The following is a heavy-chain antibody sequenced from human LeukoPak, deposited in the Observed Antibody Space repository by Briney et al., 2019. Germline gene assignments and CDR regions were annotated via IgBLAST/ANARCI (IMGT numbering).Heavy chain of an antibody. Sequence: GASVTETCEFNRWMHLQELLHELDPAPGKGLDWVGGFPPEKGGTNHAPKFQGRVTMTEETSTDTGYLELSSLKSEDTAMYYCTTVFCSGAYCDSINWFDPWGQGTRVSVSS. CDR1: MHLQELL. V-gene: IGHV1-24*01. D-gene: IGHD2-15*01. CDR3: TTVFCSGAYCDSINWFDP. J-gene: IGHJ5*02. CDR2: FPPEKGGT.